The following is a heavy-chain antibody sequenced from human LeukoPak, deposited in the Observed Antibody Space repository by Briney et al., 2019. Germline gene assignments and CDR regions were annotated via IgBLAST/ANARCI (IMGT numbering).Heavy chain of an antibody. D-gene: IGHD4-17*01. CDR3: ARGSGYGDYSQSTFDI. CDR1: GFTFSSYA. V-gene: IGHV3-64*01. J-gene: IGHJ3*02. CDR2: ISSNGGST. Sequence: GGSLRLSCAASGFTFSSYAMHWVRQAPGKGLEYVSAISSNGGSTYYANSVKGGFTISRDNSKNTLYLQMGSLRAEDMAVYYRARGSGYGDYSQSTFDIWGQGTMVTVSS.